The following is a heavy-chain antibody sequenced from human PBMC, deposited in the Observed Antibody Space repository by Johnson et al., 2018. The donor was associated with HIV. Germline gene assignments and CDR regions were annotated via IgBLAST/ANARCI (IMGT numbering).Heavy chain of an antibody. V-gene: IGHV3-9*01. Sequence: EVQLVESGGGLVQSGRSLRLSCVASGFTFEDYAMHWVRQAPGKGLEWVSGISWNSGSIGYADSVKGRFTISRDNAKNSLYLQMNSLRAEDTALDYCGKALLRGWEQTDAFDIWGQGTMVTVSS. CDR2: ISWNSGSI. J-gene: IGHJ3*02. CDR1: GFTFEDYA. CDR3: GKALLRGWEQTDAFDI. D-gene: IGHD1-26*01.